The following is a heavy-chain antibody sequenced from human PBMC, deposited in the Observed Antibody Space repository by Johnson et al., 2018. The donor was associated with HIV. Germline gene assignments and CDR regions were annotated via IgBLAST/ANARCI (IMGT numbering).Heavy chain of an antibody. D-gene: IGHD2-15*01. CDR3: GRSRVDIVVVAGAFDI. CDR1: GFTLSSYA. J-gene: IGHJ3*02. CDR2: ISYDGSNK. Sequence: QMLLVESGGGVVQPGRSLRLSCAASGFTLSSYAMHWVRQAPGKGLEWVAVISYDGSNKYYADSVKGRFTISRDNSKNTLYLQMNSLRAEDTAVYYCGRSRVDIVVVAGAFDIWGQGTMVTVSS. V-gene: IGHV3-30-3*01.